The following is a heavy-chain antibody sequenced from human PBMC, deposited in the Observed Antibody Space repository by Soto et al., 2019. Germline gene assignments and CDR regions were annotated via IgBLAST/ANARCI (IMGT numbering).Heavy chain of an antibody. J-gene: IGHJ5*02. Sequence: GGSLRLSCAASGFIFSTETMHWVRQAPGKGLEWVALISYDGSNDYHADSVKGRFTISRDNSKNTLYLQMNSLRAEDTAVYYCARGRISGTTMFDPWGQGTLVTVSS. D-gene: IGHD1-7*01. CDR1: GFIFSTET. V-gene: IGHV3-30*14. CDR2: ISYDGSND. CDR3: ARGRISGTTMFDP.